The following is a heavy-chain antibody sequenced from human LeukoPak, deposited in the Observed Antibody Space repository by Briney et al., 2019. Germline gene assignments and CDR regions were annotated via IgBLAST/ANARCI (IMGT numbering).Heavy chain of an antibody. CDR2: ISGSGDST. CDR1: GFTFSSYA. J-gene: IGHJ4*02. D-gene: IGHD3-16*02. CDR3: AKWIIGRLGELSSLDY. Sequence: PGGSLRLSCAASGFTFSSYAMGWVRQAPGKGLEWVSAISGSGDSTYYADSVKGRFTISRDNSKNTLYLQMNSLRAEDTAVYYCAKWIIGRLGELSSLDYWGQGTLVTVSS. V-gene: IGHV3-23*01.